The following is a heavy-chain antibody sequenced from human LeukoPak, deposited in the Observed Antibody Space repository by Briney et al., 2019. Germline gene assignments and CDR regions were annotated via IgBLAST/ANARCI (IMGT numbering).Heavy chain of an antibody. V-gene: IGHV3-48*01. J-gene: IGHJ3*02. CDR3: ARSTDDYGDYDYGAFDI. D-gene: IGHD4-17*01. CDR1: GFTFSGSA. Sequence: GGSLRLSCAASGFTFSGSARHWVRQAPGKGLEWVSYIISSSSTIYYADSVKGRFTISRDNAKNSLYLQMNSLRAKDTAVYYCARSTDDYGDYDYGAFDIWGQGKMVTVSS. CDR2: IISSSSTI.